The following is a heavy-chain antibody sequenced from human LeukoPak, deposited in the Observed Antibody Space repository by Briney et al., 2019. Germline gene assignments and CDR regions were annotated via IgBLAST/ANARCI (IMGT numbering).Heavy chain of an antibody. CDR3: ASENYYDSSGYSLNFDY. V-gene: IGHV3-48*04. CDR2: ISSSSSTI. CDR1: GFTFSSYS. Sequence: GGSLRLSCAASGFTFSSYSMNWVRQAPGKGLEWVSYISSSSSTIYYADSVKGRFTISRDNAKYSLYLQMNSLRAEDTAVYYCASENYYDSSGYSLNFDYWGQGTLVTVSS. J-gene: IGHJ4*02. D-gene: IGHD3-22*01.